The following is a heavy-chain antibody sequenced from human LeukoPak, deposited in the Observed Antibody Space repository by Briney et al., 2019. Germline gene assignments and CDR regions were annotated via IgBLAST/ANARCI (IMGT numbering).Heavy chain of an antibody. CDR3: VAIVSARPR. V-gene: IGHV3-74*01. J-gene: IGHJ4*02. D-gene: IGHD6-6*01. CDR1: GFTFSSNW. Sequence: GGSLRLSCAASGFTFSSNWMHWVRQAPGKGLVWVSRIDSDGSTTNLADSVKGRFTISRDYSKNTLYLQMNSLRAEDTAVYHCVAIVSARPRWGQGTLATVSS. CDR2: IDSDGSTT.